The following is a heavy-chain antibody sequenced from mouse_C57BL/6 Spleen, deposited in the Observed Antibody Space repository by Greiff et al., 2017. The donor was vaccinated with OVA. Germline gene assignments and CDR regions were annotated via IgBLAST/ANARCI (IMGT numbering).Heavy chain of an antibody. D-gene: IGHD1-1*01. CDR3: ARNYYGTCFDV. V-gene: IGHV1-54*01. CDR1: GYAFTNYL. CDR2: INPGSGGT. Sequence: VQLQQSGAELVRPGTSVKVSCKASGYAFTNYLIEWVKQRPGQGLEWIGVINPGSGGTNYNEKFKGKATLTADKSSSTAYMQLSSLTSEDSAVYFCARNYYGTCFDVWGTGTTVTVSS. J-gene: IGHJ1*03.